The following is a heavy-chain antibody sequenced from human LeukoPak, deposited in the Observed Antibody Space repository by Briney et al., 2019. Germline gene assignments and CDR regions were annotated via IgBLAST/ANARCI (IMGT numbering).Heavy chain of an antibody. CDR1: GFTFSSYG. J-gene: IGHJ5*02. Sequence: PGGSLRLSCAASGFTFSSYGMHWVRQAPGKGLEWVAVIWYDGSNKYYADSVKGRFTISRGNSKNTLYLQMNSLRAEDTAVYYCARDPGLYCSSTSCPPGWFDPWGQGTLVTVSS. D-gene: IGHD2-2*01. CDR3: ARDPGLYCSSTSCPPGWFDP. V-gene: IGHV3-33*01. CDR2: IWYDGSNK.